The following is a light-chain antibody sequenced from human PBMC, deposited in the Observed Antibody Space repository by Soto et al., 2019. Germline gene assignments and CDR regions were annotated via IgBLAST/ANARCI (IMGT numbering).Light chain of an antibody. J-gene: IGKJ4*01. CDR1: QGIASS. CDR3: QQFNSYPLT. CDR2: AAS. V-gene: IGKV1-9*01. Sequence: DIHLTQSPSFLSASVGDRVTITCRASQGIASSLAWYQQKAGKAPKLLIYAASTLESGVPSRFRGSGPGTEFTLTISSLQPEDFGIYYCQQFNSYPLTFGGGTKVEIK.